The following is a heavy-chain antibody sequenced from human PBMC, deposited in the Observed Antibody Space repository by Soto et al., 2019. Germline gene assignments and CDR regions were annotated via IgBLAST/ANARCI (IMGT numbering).Heavy chain of an antibody. Sequence: QVQLVQSGAEVKKPGASVKVSCKASGYTFTNYGISWVRQAPGQGLEWMGWISAYNGNTKYAQKLQGRVTTTTDTSTSTAYMELRSLRSDDTAVYYCARGVGSGSYYNQYNWFDPWGQGTLVTVSS. CDR3: ARGVGSGSYYNQYNWFDP. CDR2: ISAYNGNT. V-gene: IGHV1-18*01. D-gene: IGHD3-10*01. CDR1: GYTFTNYG. J-gene: IGHJ5*02.